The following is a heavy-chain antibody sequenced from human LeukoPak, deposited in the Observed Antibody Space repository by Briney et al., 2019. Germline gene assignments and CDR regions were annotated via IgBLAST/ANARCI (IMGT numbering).Heavy chain of an antibody. Sequence: SETLSLTCTVSGGSISSYYWSWIRQPPGKGLEWIGYIYCSGSTNYNPSLKSRVTISVDTSKNQFSLKLSSVTAADTAVYYCARHDSYYDFWSGPLGWFDPWGQGTLVTVSS. CDR1: GGSISSYY. CDR2: IYCSGST. CDR3: ARHDSYYDFWSGPLGWFDP. V-gene: IGHV4-59*08. D-gene: IGHD3-3*01. J-gene: IGHJ5*02.